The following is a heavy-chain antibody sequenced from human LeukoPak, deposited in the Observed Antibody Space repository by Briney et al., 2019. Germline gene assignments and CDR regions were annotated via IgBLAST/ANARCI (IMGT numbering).Heavy chain of an antibody. V-gene: IGHV3-33*01. CDR1: GFTFSSYG. J-gene: IGHJ4*02. Sequence: GRSLRLSCAASGFTFSSYGMHWVRQAPGKGLEWVAVIWYDGSNKYYADSVKGRFTISRDNSKNTLYLQMNSLRAEDTAVYYCARGPPYCSSTSCYPEYWGQGTLVTVSS. D-gene: IGHD2-2*01. CDR3: ARGPPYCSSTSCYPEY. CDR2: IWYDGSNK.